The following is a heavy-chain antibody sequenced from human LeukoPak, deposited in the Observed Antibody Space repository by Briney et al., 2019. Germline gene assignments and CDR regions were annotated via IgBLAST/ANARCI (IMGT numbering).Heavy chain of an antibody. V-gene: IGHV4-39*07. Sequence: PSETLSLTCTVSGGSISSSSYYWGWIRQPPGKGLEWIGSIYYSGSTYYNPSLKSRVTISVDTSKNQFSLKLSSVTAADTAVYYCASRTKWEDYWGQGTLVTVSS. CDR3: ASRTKWEDY. CDR1: GGSISSSSYY. D-gene: IGHD1-26*01. J-gene: IGHJ4*02. CDR2: IYYSGST.